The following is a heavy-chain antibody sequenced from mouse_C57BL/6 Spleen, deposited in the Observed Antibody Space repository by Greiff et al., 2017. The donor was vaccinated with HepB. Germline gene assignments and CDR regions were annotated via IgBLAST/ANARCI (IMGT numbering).Heavy chain of an antibody. CDR3: ATDYYGSSYGYFDV. J-gene: IGHJ1*03. CDR1: GFSLTSYA. Sequence: VQLVESGPGLVAPSQSLSITCTVSGFSLTSYAISWVRQPPGKGLEWLGVIWTGGGTNYNSALKSRLSISKDNSKSQVFLKMNSLQTDDTARYYCATDYYGSSYGYFDVWGTGTTVTVSS. D-gene: IGHD1-1*01. V-gene: IGHV2-9-1*01. CDR2: IWTGGGT.